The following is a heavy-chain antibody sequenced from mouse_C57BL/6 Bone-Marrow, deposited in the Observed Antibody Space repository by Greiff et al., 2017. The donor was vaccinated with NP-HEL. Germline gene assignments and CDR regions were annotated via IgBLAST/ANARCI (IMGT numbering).Heavy chain of an antibody. CDR2: IWSGGST. Sequence: VQLQQSGPGLVQPSQSLSITCTVSGFSLTSYGVHWVRQSPGKGLEWLGVIWSGGSTDYNAAFISRLSISKDNSKIQVFFKMNSLQADDTAIYYCARRGYDPAWFAYWGQGTLVTVSA. D-gene: IGHD2-2*01. CDR1: GFSLTSYG. J-gene: IGHJ3*01. V-gene: IGHV2-2*01. CDR3: ARRGYDPAWFAY.